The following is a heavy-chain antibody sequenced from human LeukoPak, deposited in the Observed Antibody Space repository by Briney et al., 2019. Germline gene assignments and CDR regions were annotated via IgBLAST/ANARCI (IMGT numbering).Heavy chain of an antibody. V-gene: IGHV3-23*01. D-gene: IGHD2/OR15-2a*01. Sequence: GGSLRLSCAASGFTFSSYTMSWVRQAPGKGLEWVSSIGGTAGRTYNADSVKGRFTISRDNSKNTLYLQMSSLRVEDMAVYYCAKDEQAWDSTSYHALGAFDIWGQGTMVTVSS. CDR1: GFTFSSYT. CDR3: AKDEQAWDSTSYHALGAFDI. J-gene: IGHJ3*02. CDR2: IGGTAGRT.